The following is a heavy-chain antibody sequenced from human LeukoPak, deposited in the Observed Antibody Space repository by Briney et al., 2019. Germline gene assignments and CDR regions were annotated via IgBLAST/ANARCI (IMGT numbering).Heavy chain of an antibody. CDR2: ISYHGSNT. Sequence: GGSLRLSCAASGFTFSTYAMHWVRQAPGKGLEWVALISYHGSNTYYADSVKGRFTISRDNSQNTLYLQMDSLRAEDTAVYYCAKGRGAFNAFDIWGQGTMVTVSS. J-gene: IGHJ3*02. D-gene: IGHD3-10*01. V-gene: IGHV3-30*04. CDR1: GFTFSTYA. CDR3: AKGRGAFNAFDI.